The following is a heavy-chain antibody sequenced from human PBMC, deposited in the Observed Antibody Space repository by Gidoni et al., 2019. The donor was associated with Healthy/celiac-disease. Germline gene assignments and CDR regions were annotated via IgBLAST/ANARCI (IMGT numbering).Heavy chain of an antibody. CDR3: AGQARPTATFDY. J-gene: IGHJ4*02. Sequence: QVQLQESGPGLVKPSETLSLTCTVSGGSISSYYWSWIRQPPGKGLEWIGYIYYSGSTNYNPSLKRRVTKSVDTSKNQFSLKRSSVTAADTAVYYCAGQARPTATFDYWGQGTLVTVSS. V-gene: IGHV4-59*01. CDR1: GGSISSYY. CDR2: IYYSGST.